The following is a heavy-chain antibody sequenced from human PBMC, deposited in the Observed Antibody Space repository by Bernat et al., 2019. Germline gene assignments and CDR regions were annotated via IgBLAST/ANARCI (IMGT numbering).Heavy chain of an antibody. J-gene: IGHJ4*02. V-gene: IGHV4-31*03. CDR2: IYYSGST. CDR3: ARNYGSWLYYFDY. Sequence: QVQLQESGPGLVKPSQTLSLTCTVSGGSISSGGCYWSWIRQHPGKGLEWIGYIYYSGSTYYNPSLKSRVTMSVDTSKNQFSLKLSSVTAVDTAVYYCARNYGSWLYYFDYWGQGTLVTVSS. CDR1: GGSISSGGCY. D-gene: IGHD3-10*01.